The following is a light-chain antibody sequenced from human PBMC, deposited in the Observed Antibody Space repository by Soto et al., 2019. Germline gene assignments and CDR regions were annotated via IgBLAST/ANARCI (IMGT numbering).Light chain of an antibody. Sequence: VVLTQAPLTLPVTLGQQASISCRSSQSLLHSSGDTYLNWFHQRPGQSPRRLIYKVSNRDSGVPDRFSGSGSGTDFTLKISRVEAEDIGVYYCMQNTHWPPYTFGQGTKVEI. CDR3: MQNTHWPPYT. CDR1: QSLLHSSGDTY. V-gene: IGKV2-30*02. CDR2: KVS. J-gene: IGKJ2*01.